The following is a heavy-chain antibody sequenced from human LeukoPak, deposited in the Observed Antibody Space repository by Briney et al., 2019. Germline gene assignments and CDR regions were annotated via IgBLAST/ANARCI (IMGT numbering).Heavy chain of an antibody. D-gene: IGHD3-22*01. Sequence: QSGGSLRLSCAASGFTFSSYGMSWVRQAPGKGLEWVSAIGGRDGSTYYADSVKGRFTISRDNSKNTLYVQMNSLRAEDTAVYYCARDQTSRYYDSSGYYAFDIWGQGTMVTVSS. J-gene: IGHJ3*02. V-gene: IGHV3-23*01. CDR2: IGGRDGST. CDR3: ARDQTSRYYDSSGYYAFDI. CDR1: GFTFSSYG.